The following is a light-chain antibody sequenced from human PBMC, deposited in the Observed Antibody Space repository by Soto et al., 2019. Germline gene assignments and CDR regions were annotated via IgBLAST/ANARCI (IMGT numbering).Light chain of an antibody. J-gene: IGKJ1*01. V-gene: IGKV1-5*01. CDR3: QQYNSYWT. CDR1: QSISSW. CDR2: DVS. Sequence: DIQMTRSPSTLSASVGDRITITCRASQSISSWLAWYQQKPGKAPKLLIYDVSSLESGVPSRFSGSGSGTEFTLTISSLQPDDFATYYCQQYNSYWTFGQGTKVDI.